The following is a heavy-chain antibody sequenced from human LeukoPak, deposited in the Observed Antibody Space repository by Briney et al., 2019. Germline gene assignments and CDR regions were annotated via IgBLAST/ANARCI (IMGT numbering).Heavy chain of an antibody. CDR3: ATQSANIEAAAGKANWFDP. CDR1: GDSISSGDYY. CDR2: ISSSGST. D-gene: IGHD6-13*01. J-gene: IGHJ5*02. V-gene: IGHV4-61*02. Sequence: KASQTLSLTCTVSGDSISSGDYYWSWIRQPAGKGLEWIGRISSSGSTNYNPSLKSRVTISVDTSKNQFSLKLSSVTAADTAVYYCATQSANIEAAAGKANWFDPWGQGTLVTVSS.